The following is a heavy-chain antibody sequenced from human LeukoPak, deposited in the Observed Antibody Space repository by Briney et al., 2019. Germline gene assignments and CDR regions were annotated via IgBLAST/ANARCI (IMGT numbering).Heavy chain of an antibody. Sequence: GGSLRLSCAASGFTFSSYSMNWVRQAPGKGLEWVSYITSSSSSTIYYADSVKGRFTISRDNAKNLVFLQMNSLRAEDTAVYYCAGLSGTYLFDYWSQGTLVTVSS. D-gene: IGHD1-26*01. J-gene: IGHJ4*02. CDR2: ITSSSSSTI. CDR1: GFTFSSYS. V-gene: IGHV3-48*04. CDR3: AGLSGTYLFDY.